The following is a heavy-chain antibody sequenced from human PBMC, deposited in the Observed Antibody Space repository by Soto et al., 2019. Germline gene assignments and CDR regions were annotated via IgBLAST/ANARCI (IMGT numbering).Heavy chain of an antibody. CDR1: GYPVTAYY. V-gene: IGHV1-2*02. CDR3: ARGGGVGVAGSAAFDM. CDR2: INPATGAA. Sequence: QLHLVQSGAVVKKPGASVTVSCSASGYPVTAYYMHWVRQAPGRGLEWMGGINPATGAAKYTRTFQGRGTMPRDTYTSTVFMELSGLTSEDPAVFYCARGGGVGVAGSAAFDMWGQGTLVTVSS. D-gene: IGHD3-3*01. J-gene: IGHJ3*02.